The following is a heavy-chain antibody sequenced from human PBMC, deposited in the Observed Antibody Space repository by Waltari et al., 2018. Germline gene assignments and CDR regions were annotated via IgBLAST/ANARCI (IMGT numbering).Heavy chain of an antibody. CDR1: EFFFSDHS. Sequence: EVQLVESGGGPAQPGGSLRLSCVASEFFFSDHSMDWIRTAPGKGLEWVGRIRDKINSYTTEYAASVKGRFTISRDDSKSSLYLQMNNLETEDTATYYCARGFCSGGTCYSGRGWGQGTLVTVSS. CDR2: IRDKINSYTT. D-gene: IGHD2-15*01. CDR3: ARGFCSGGTCYSGRG. V-gene: IGHV3-72*01. J-gene: IGHJ4*02.